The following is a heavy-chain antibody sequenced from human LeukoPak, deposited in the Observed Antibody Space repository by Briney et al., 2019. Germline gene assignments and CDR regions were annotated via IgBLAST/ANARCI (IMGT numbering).Heavy chain of an antibody. CDR3: ARLGNWVATIFYYYYYGMDV. J-gene: IGHJ6*02. V-gene: IGHV4-39*01. D-gene: IGHD5-24*01. CDR1: GGSISSSSYY. CDR2: IYYSGST. Sequence: SETLSLTCTVSGGSISSSSYYWGWIRQPPGKGLEWIGSIYYSGSTYYNPSLKSRVTISVDTSKNQFSLKLSSVTAADTAVYYCARLGNWVATIFYYYYYGMDVWGQGTTVTVSS.